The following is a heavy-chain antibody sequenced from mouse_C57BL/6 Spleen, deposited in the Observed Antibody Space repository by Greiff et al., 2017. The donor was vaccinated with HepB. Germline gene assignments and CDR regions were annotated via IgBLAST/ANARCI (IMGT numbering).Heavy chain of an antibody. D-gene: IGHD2-2*01. CDR3: AIGGIYYGYGGFAY. Sequence: EVKLMESGGGLVKPGGSLKLSCAASGFTFSSYAMSWVRQTPEKRLEWVATISDGGSYTYNPDNVKGRFTISRDNAKNNLYLQMSHLKSEDTAMYYGAIGGIYYGYGGFAYWGQGTLVTVSA. CDR1: GFTFSSYA. J-gene: IGHJ3*01. CDR2: ISDGGSYT. V-gene: IGHV5-4*03.